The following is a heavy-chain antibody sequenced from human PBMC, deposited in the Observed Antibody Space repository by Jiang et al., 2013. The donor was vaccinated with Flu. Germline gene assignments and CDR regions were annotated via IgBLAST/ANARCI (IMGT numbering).Heavy chain of an antibody. V-gene: IGHV3-23*01. Sequence: VQLLESGGGLVQPGRSLRLSCGASGFTLGNYIMSWVRQAPGKGLEWVSGISVSGSSTYYADSVKGRFTISRDNSKNTLYLEMNSLRAEDTAVYYCAKDHPSYTHNCAFDIWGQGTMVTVSS. D-gene: IGHD1-20*01. CDR3: AKDHPSYTHNCAFDI. CDR2: ISVSGSST. CDR1: GFTLGNYI. J-gene: IGHJ3*02.